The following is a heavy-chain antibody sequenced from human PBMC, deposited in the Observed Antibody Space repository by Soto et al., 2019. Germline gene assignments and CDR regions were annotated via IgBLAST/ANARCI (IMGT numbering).Heavy chain of an antibody. Sequence: GESLKISCKGSGYSFTSYWIGWVRQMPGKGLEWMGIIYPGDSDTRYSPSFQGQVTISADKSISTAYLQWSSLKASDTAMYYCARRSSSWPDYYGTDVWGQGTTVTVSS. V-gene: IGHV5-51*01. CDR2: IYPGDSDT. CDR3: ARRSSSWPDYYGTDV. CDR1: GYSFTSYW. J-gene: IGHJ6*02. D-gene: IGHD6-13*01.